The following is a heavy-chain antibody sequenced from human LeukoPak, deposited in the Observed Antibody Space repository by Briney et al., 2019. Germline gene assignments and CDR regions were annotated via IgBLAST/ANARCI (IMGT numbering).Heavy chain of an antibody. Sequence: PGGSLRLSCAASGFTFSGYAMSWGRQAPGKGLEWVSTVIGSGGNTYYADSVRGRFTISRDNSKNTLYLQINSLGADDTAVYYCARGGLYKFDYWGQGTLVTVSS. V-gene: IGHV3-23*01. CDR1: GFTFSGYA. CDR3: ARGGLYKFDY. D-gene: IGHD1-14*01. J-gene: IGHJ4*02. CDR2: VIGSGGNT.